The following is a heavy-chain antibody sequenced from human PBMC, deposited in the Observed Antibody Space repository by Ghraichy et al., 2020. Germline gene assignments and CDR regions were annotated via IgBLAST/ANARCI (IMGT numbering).Heavy chain of an antibody. CDR3: ARGFPYYGSGSYRFYNYYYGRDV. CDR1: GGSFSGYY. D-gene: IGHD3-10*01. Sequence: SETLSLTCAVYGGSFSGYYWSWIRQPPGKGLEWIGEINHSGSTNYNPSLKSRVTISVDTSKNQFSLKLSSVTAAETAGYYCARGFPYYGSGSYRFYNYYYGRDVWGQGTTVTVSS. CDR2: INHSGST. V-gene: IGHV4-34*01. J-gene: IGHJ6*02.